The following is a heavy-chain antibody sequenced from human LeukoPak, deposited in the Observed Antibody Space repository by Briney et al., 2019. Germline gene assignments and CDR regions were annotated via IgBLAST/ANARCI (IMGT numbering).Heavy chain of an antibody. CDR2: IIHRGST. Sequence: SETLSLTCTVSGGSISSYYWSWIRQPPGKGLEWIGEIIHRGSTNYNPSLKSRVTISVDKSKNQFSLRLSSVTAADTAVYYCSRLYGDYGWFDPWGQGTLVTVSS. CDR3: SRLYGDYGWFDP. CDR1: GGSISSYY. J-gene: IGHJ5*02. D-gene: IGHD4-17*01. V-gene: IGHV4-34*12.